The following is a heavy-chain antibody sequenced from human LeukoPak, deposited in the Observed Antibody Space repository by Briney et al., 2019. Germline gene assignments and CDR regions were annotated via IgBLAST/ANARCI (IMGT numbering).Heavy chain of an antibody. CDR2: IYYSGST. J-gene: IGHJ3*02. CDR3: ARDSYLTRNAFDI. V-gene: IGHV4-59*01. Sequence: KPSETLSLTCTVSGGSISSYYWSWIRQPPGKGLEWIGYIYYSGSTNYNPSLKSRVTISVDTSKNQFSLKLSSVTAADTAVYYCARDSYLTRNAFDIWGQGTMVTVSS. D-gene: IGHD1-14*01. CDR1: GGSISSYY.